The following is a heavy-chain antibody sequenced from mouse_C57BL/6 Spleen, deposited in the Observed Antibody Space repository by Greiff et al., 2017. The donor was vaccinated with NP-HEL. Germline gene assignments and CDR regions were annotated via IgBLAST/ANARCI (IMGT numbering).Heavy chain of an antibody. CDR3: ARVFSSHWDFEV. CDR2: INPSNGGT. D-gene: IGHD1-1*01. Sequence: VQLQQPGPELVKPGASVKLSCKASGYTFTSYWMHWVKQRPGQGLEWIGNINPSNGGTNYNETFKSTATLTVDTSSSTAYMQLSSLTSEDSAVYYGARVFSSHWDFEVWGTGTTVTVAS. V-gene: IGHV1-53*01. J-gene: IGHJ1*03. CDR1: GYTFTSYW.